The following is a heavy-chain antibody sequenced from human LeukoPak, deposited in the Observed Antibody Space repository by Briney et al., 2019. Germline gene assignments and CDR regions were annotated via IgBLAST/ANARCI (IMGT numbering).Heavy chain of an antibody. CDR3: AREGGPYRPLDY. Sequence: PGGSLRLSCAASGFTFSSYSMNWVRQPPGEGLEWIGEVHLSGRTHYNPSLESRVTMSVDMSENHISLRLTSVTAADTAVYYCAREGGPYRPLDYSGQGTLVTVSS. J-gene: IGHJ4*02. V-gene: IGHV4-4*02. CDR2: VHLSGRT. CDR1: GFTFSSYSM.